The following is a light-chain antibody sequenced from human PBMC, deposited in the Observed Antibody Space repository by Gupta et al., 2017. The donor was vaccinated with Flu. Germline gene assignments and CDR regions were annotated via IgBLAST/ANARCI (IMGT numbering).Light chain of an antibody. V-gene: IGLV3-1*01. CDR3: PTWTGSTGV. Sequence: CSVDQLRNTFCSWYQHEPGHAPLLVIYQDSTRPSAIPVRVSGSNSRITSTLTIGRTQAMDEAYCYCPTWTGSTGVFGGGTKLTIL. CDR1: QLRNTF. CDR2: QDS. J-gene: IGLJ3*02.